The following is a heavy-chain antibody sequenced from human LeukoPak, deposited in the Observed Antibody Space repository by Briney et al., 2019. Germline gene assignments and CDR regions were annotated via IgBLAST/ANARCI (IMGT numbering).Heavy chain of an antibody. CDR2: IIPILGIA. V-gene: IGHV1-69*04. D-gene: IGHD3-10*01. Sequence: GASVTVSFTASGGTFIIYAISWVRQAPGQGLEWMGRIIPILGIANYAQKFQGRVTITADKSTSTAYMELSSLRSEDTAVYYCARNTMVRGATPYYYYGMDVWGQGTTVTVSS. CDR3: ARNTMVRGATPYYYYGMDV. J-gene: IGHJ6*02. CDR1: GGTFIIYA.